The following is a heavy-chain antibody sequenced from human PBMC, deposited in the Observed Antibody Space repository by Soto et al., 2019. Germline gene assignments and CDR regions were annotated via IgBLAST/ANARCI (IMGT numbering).Heavy chain of an antibody. D-gene: IGHD4-17*01. V-gene: IGHV3-23*01. J-gene: IGHJ4*02. CDR2: ISGSGGST. CDR1: GFTFRSYV. CDR3: AALTTVTTAGFDY. Sequence: GGSLRLYCAPSGFTFRSYVISWVRQAPGKGLEWVSGISGSGGSTYYADSVKGRFTISRDNSKNTLYLQMNSLRAEDTALYYCAALTTVTTAGFDYWGQGALVTVSS.